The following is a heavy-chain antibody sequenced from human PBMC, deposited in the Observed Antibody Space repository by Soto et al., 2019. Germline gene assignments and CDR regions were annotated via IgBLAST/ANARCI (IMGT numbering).Heavy chain of an antibody. CDR2: IYYSGST. CDR1: GGSISSGGYY. V-gene: IGHV4-31*03. J-gene: IGHJ4*02. D-gene: IGHD3-22*01. CDR3: ARHLVNYYDSSGYYPTFDY. Sequence: SETLSLTCTVSGGSISSGGYYWSWIRQHPGKGLEWIGYIYYSGSTYYNPSLKSRVTISVDTSKNQFSLKLSSVTAADTAVYYCARHLVNYYDSSGYYPTFDYWGQGTLVTVSS.